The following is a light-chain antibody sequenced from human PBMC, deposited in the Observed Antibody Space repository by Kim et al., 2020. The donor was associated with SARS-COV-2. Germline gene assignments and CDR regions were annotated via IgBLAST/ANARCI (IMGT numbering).Light chain of an antibody. CDR1: QRVSSSY. Sequence: EIVLTQSPGTLSLSPGQRATFSCRASQRVSSSYLAWYQQKPGQAPRLLIYGASSRATGIPDRFSGSGSGTDFTLTISRLEPADFAVYYCQQYGSSPYTFGQGTKLQI. CDR2: GAS. J-gene: IGKJ2*01. CDR3: QQYGSSPYT. V-gene: IGKV3-20*01.